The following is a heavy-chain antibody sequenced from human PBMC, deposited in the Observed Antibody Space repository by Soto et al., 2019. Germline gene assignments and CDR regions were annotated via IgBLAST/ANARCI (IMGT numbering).Heavy chain of an antibody. D-gene: IGHD6-13*01. J-gene: IGHJ4*02. Sequence: EVQLLESGGGLVQPGGSLRLSCAASGFTFSSYAMSWVRQAPGKGLEWVSAISGSGGSTYYADSVKGRFTISRDNSKNTRYLQMNSLRAEDTAVYYWAKENGYSSSWFEFDYWGQGPLVTVSS. V-gene: IGHV3-23*01. CDR2: ISGSGGST. CDR1: GFTFSSYA. CDR3: AKENGYSSSWFEFDY.